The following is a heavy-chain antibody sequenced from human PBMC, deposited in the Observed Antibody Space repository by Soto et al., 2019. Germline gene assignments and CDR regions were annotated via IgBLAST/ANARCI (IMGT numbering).Heavy chain of an antibody. CDR1: GFTFSSYS. CDR2: ISSSSSYI. V-gene: IGHV3-21*01. CDR3: ARPPGDSSSSGGYYYYMDV. J-gene: IGHJ6*03. Sequence: PGGSLRLSCAASGFTFSSYSMNWVRQAPGKGLEWVSSISSSSSYIYYADSVKGRFTISRDNAKNSLYLQMNSLRAEDTAVYYCARPPGDSSSSGGYYYYMDVWGKGTTVTVSS. D-gene: IGHD6-6*01.